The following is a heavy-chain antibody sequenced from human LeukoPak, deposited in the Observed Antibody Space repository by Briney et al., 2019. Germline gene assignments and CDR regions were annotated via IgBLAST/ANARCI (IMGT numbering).Heavy chain of an antibody. CDR2: IYYSGST. D-gene: IGHD3-22*01. J-gene: IGHJ3*02. CDR3: ARGSSGYMDDAFDI. Sequence: PSETLSLTCTVSGGSISSYYWSWIRQPPGKGLEWIGYIYYSGSTNYNPSLKSRVTISVDTSKNQFSLKLSSVTAADTAVYYCARGSSGYMDDAFDIWGQGTMVTVSS. CDR1: GGSISSYY. V-gene: IGHV4-59*08.